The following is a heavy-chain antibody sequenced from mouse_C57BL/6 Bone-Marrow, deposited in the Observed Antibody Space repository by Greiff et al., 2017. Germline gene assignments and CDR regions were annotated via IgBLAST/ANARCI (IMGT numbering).Heavy chain of an antibody. CDR2: ISNLAYSI. D-gene: IGHD1-1*01. CDR1: GFTFSDYG. J-gene: IGHJ3*01. Sequence: EVKLVESGGGLVQPGGSLKLSCAASGFTFSDYGMAWVRQAPRKGPEWVAFISNLAYSIYYADTVTGRFTISRENAKKTLYLEMSSLRSEDTAMYYCASITTVVSRPWFAYWGQGTLVTVSA. CDR3: ASITTVVSRPWFAY. V-gene: IGHV5-15*04.